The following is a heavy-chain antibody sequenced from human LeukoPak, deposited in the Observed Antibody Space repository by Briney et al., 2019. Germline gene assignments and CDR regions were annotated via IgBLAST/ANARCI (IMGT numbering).Heavy chain of an antibody. J-gene: IGHJ5*02. D-gene: IGHD3-3*01. V-gene: IGHV4-39*01. CDR2: IYYSWST. CDR3: ARHLLTVFEVVRTSGGQWFDP. CDR1: DGSISSSTYY. Sequence: SETLSLTCTVSDGSISSSTYYWGRIRPPPGKGLEWIGSIYYSWSTYYNPSLKSRVTISVDTSKNQFSLKLSSMTAADTAVYYCARHLLTVFEVVRTSGGQWFDPWGQGTLVTVSS.